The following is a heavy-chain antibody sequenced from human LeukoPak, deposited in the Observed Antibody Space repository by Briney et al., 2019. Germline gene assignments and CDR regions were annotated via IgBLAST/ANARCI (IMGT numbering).Heavy chain of an antibody. D-gene: IGHD5-18*01. CDR3: ARGGPQGTTWIQLWRESYYYYYMDV. CDR2: IIPIFGTA. CDR1: GGTFSSYA. J-gene: IGHJ6*03. V-gene: IGHV1-69*06. Sequence: ASVKVSCKASGGTFSSYAISWVRQAPGQGLGWMGGIIPIFGTANYAQKFQGRVTITADKSTSTAYMELSSLRSEDTAVYYCARGGPQGTTWIQLWRESYYYYYMDVWGKGTTVTVSS.